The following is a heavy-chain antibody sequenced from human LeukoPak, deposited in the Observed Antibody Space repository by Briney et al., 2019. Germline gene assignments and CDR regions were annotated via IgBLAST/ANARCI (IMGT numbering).Heavy chain of an antibody. V-gene: IGHV4-59*01. J-gene: IGHJ4*02. Sequence: SETLSLTCTVSGGSISSYYWSWIRQPPGKGLEWIGYIYYSGSTNYNPSLKSRVTISVDTSKNQFSLKLSSVTAADTAVYYCARVGYGGNLPYWGQGTLVTVSS. D-gene: IGHD4-23*01. CDR3: ARVGYGGNLPY. CDR2: IYYSGST. CDR1: GGSISSYY.